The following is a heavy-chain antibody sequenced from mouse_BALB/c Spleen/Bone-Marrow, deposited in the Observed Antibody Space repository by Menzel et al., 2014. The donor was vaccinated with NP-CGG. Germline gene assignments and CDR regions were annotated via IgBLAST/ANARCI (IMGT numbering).Heavy chain of an antibody. CDR2: ISGGGSYT. D-gene: IGHD2-4*01. J-gene: IGHJ3*01. V-gene: IGHV5-9-2*01. Sequence: DVKLVESGGGLVKSGGSLKLSCAASGFTFXSYGMSWVRQTPEKRLEWVATISGGGSYTFYPGSVKGRFTISRDNAKNNLYLQLSSLRSEDTALYYCARHAYYDQTEVSFVYWGQGTLVTVSA. CDR3: ARHAYYDQTEVSFVY. CDR1: GFTFXSYG.